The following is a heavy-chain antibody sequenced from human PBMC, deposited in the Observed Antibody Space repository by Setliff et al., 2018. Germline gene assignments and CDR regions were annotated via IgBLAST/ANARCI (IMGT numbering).Heavy chain of an antibody. V-gene: IGHV3-33*01. CDR2: IWHDGSIQ. Sequence: GGSLRLSCATSGFTLSRHAIHWVRQSPGRGLEWVAVIWHDGSIQYYTDSVKGRFNISRDNSKNMVYLQMNSLRAEDTAVYYCARLALTGYDSSGYYYALEYYYYMDVWGKGTTVTVSS. D-gene: IGHD3-22*01. CDR1: GFTLSRHA. J-gene: IGHJ6*03. CDR3: ARLALTGYDSSGYYYALEYYYYMDV.